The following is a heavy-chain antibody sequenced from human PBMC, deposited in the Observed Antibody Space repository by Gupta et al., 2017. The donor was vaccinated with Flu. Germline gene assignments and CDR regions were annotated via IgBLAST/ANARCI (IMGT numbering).Heavy chain of an antibody. Sequence: EVQLVESGGGLVQPGGSLRLSCAAAGYTFSNYWMRWVRKAPGKGLEWVADIKQDGSEKNYVDSVKGRFTISRDNSKNSLYLQMNSLRAEDTAMYYCASCRHNFWGQGTLVTVSS. V-gene: IGHV3-7*01. CDR3: ASCRHNF. CDR1: GYTFSNYW. CDR2: IKQDGSEK. J-gene: IGHJ4*02.